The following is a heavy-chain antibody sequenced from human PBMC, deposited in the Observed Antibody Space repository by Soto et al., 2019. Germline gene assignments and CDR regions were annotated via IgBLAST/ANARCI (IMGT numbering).Heavy chain of an antibody. Sequence: GGSLRLSCAAPGFTFSSYGMHWVRQAPGKGLEWVAVISYDGSNKYYADSVKGRFTISRDNSKNTLYLQMNSLRAEDTAVYYCAKGGGQANYGMDVWGQGTTVTVSS. J-gene: IGHJ6*02. D-gene: IGHD3-16*01. CDR1: GFTFSSYG. CDR3: AKGGGQANYGMDV. CDR2: ISYDGSNK. V-gene: IGHV3-30*18.